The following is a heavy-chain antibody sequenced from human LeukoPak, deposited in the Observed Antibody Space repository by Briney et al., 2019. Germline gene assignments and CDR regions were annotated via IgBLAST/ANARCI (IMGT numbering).Heavy chain of an antibody. CDR1: GGSISSGGFY. J-gene: IGHJ1*01. CDR2: IYTSGST. D-gene: IGHD3-22*01. V-gene: IGHV4-61*02. Sequence: PSETLSLTCTVSGGSISSGGFYWSWIRQPAGKGLEWIGRIYTSGSTNYNPSLKSRVTISVDTSKNQFSLKLSSVTAADTALYYCARSSGYYFEYFHHWGQGTLVTVSS. CDR3: ARSSGYYFEYFHH.